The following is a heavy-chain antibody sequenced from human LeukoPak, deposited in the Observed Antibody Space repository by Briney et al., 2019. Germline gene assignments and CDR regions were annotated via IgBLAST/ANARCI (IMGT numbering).Heavy chain of an antibody. CDR3: ARAPRYCSGGSCYFDH. CDR1: GGTFSSYA. V-gene: IGHV1-69*13. Sequence: SVKVSCKASGGTFSSYAISWVRQAPGQGLEWMGGIIPIFGTANYAQKFQGRVTITADESTSTAYMELSSLRSEDTAVYYCARAPRYCSGGSCYFDHWGQGTLVTVSS. J-gene: IGHJ4*02. CDR2: IIPIFGTA. D-gene: IGHD2-15*01.